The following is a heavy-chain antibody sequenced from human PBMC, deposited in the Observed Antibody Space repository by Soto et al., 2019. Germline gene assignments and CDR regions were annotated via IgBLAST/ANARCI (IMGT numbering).Heavy chain of an antibody. CDR2: IYYSGST. V-gene: IGHV4-31*03. CDR1: GGSISSGGYY. J-gene: IGHJ4*02. D-gene: IGHD3-16*01. Sequence: QVQLQESGPGLVKPSQTLSLTCTVSGGSISSGGYYCSWIRQHPGKGLEWIGYIYYSGSTYYNPSLKSRVSISVDTSKNQFSLKLSPVTAADTAVYYCALRLGDPGRLYFDYWGQGTLVTVSS. CDR3: ALRLGDPGRLYFDY.